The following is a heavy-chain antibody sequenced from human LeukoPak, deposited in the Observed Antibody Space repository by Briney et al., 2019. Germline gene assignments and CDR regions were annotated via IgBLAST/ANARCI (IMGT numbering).Heavy chain of an antibody. CDR3: ARQRQWPNNWSDP. CDR2: IDPSDSYT. Sequence: GESLRISCKGSGYSLTSYWISWVRQMPGKGLEWMGRIDPSDSYTNYSPSFQGHVTISADKSISTAYLQWSSLKASDTAMYYCARQRQWPNNWSDPWGQGTLVTVSS. J-gene: IGHJ5*02. V-gene: IGHV5-10-1*01. D-gene: IGHD6-19*01. CDR1: GYSLTSYW.